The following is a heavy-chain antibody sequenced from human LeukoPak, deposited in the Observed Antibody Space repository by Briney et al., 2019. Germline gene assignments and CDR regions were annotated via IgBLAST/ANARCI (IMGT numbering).Heavy chain of an antibody. CDR3: ARTSSSGLVGGYYFDY. Sequence: SETLSLTCTVSGGSISSSSYYWGWIRQPPGKGLECIGSIYYSGSTYYNPSLKSRVTISVDTSKNQFSLKLSSVTAADTAVYYCARTSSSGLVGGYYFDYWGQGTLVTVSS. CDR1: GGSISSSSYY. CDR2: IYYSGST. V-gene: IGHV4-39*07. D-gene: IGHD6-19*01. J-gene: IGHJ4*02.